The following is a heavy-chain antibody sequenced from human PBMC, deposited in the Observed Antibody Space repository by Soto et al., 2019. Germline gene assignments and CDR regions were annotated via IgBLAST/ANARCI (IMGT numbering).Heavy chain of an antibody. V-gene: IGHV4-30-2*01. CDR3: ARWNRGWFDP. J-gene: IGHJ5*02. CDR2: IYHSGST. Sequence: QLQLQESGSGLVKPSQTLSLTCAVSGGSISSGGYSWSWIRQPPGKGLEWIGYIYHSGSTYYNPSRKSRVTLPVDRSKNQFSLKLSSVTAADTAVYYCARWNRGWFDPWGQGTLVTVSS. CDR1: GGSISSGGYS. D-gene: IGHD1-1*01.